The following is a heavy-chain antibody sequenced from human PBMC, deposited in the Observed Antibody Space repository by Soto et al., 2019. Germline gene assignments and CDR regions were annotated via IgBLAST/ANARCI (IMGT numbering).Heavy chain of an antibody. J-gene: IGHJ4*02. Sequence: SETLSLTCTVSGGSISSYYWSWIRQPPGKGLEWIGYIYYSGSTNYNPSLKSRVTISVDTSKNQFSLKLSSVTAADTAVYYCARGRRYYDSSGYEPHLPPFDYWGQGTLVTVSS. D-gene: IGHD3-22*01. V-gene: IGHV4-59*01. CDR1: GGSISSYY. CDR2: IYYSGST. CDR3: ARGRRYYDSSGYEPHLPPFDY.